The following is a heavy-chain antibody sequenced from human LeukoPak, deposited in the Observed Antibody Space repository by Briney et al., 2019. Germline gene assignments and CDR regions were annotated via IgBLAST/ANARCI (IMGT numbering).Heavy chain of an antibody. CDR1: GYTFTSYA. CDR3: ASSSCPTSCYSYYFDY. V-gene: IGHV1-3*01. J-gene: IGHJ4*02. CDR2: INAGNGDT. Sequence: ASVMVSCKASGYTFTSYAMHWVRQAPGQRLEWTGWINAGNGDTKYSQKFQGRVTITRDTSASTAYMELSSLRSEDTAVYYCASSSCPTSCYSYYFDYWGQGTLVTVSS. D-gene: IGHD2-2*01.